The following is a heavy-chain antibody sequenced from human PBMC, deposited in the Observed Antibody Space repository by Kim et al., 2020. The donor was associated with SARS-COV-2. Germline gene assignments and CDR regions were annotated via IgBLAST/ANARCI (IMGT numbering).Heavy chain of an antibody. V-gene: IGHV3-33*01. Sequence: GGSLRLSCAASGFTFSSYGMHWVRQAPGKGLEWVAVIWYDGSNKYYADSVKGRFTISRDNSKNTLYLQMNSLRAEDTAVYYCARDLAAGEGPGFDPGGQGTLVTVSS. J-gene: IGHJ5*02. D-gene: IGHD6-13*01. CDR2: IWYDGSNK. CDR1: GFTFSSYG. CDR3: ARDLAAGEGPGFDP.